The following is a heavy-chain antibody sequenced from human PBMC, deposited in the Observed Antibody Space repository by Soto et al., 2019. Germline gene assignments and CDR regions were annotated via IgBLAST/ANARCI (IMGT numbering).Heavy chain of an antibody. CDR1: GFTFTSYA. V-gene: IGHV3-30*15. CDR3: ARDRLRLGELALIGYFYY. J-gene: IGHJ4*02. Sequence: QVQLVESGGSVVQPGRSLRLSCEASGFTFTSYAMHWVRQSPGKGLEWVAVISYDGINEYYADSVKGRFTISRDNSKYTLFLQMRSLRVEDTAVYYCARDRLRLGELALIGYFYYWGQVTLVTVS. CDR2: ISYDGINE. D-gene: IGHD3-16*01.